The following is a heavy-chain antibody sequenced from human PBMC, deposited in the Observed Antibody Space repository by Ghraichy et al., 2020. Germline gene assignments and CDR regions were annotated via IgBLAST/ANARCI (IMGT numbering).Heavy chain of an antibody. CDR2: ISYDGSNK. V-gene: IGHV3-30-3*01. Sequence: GGSLRLSCAASGFTFSSYAMHWVRQAPGKGLEWVAVISYDGSNKYYADSVKGRFTISRDNSKNTLYLQMNSLRAEDTAVYYCARNDYGDYEWNDAFDIWGQGTMVTVSS. D-gene: IGHD4-17*01. CDR3: ARNDYGDYEWNDAFDI. J-gene: IGHJ3*02. CDR1: GFTFSSYA.